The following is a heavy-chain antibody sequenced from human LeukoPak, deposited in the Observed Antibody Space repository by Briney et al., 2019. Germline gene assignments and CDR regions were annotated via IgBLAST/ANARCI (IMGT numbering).Heavy chain of an antibody. CDR1: GFTFRIFN. V-gene: IGHV3-48*01. CDR3: AREAGTLHYYYYYYMDV. J-gene: IGHJ6*03. D-gene: IGHD6-13*01. CDR2: ISSDNRT. Sequence: PGGSLRLSCAASGFTFRIFNMNWVRQTPGKGLEWISYISSDNRTYYADSVKGRFTISRDNAKNSLYLQMNSLRVEDTAVYYCAREAGTLHYYYYYYMDVWGKGTTVTVSS.